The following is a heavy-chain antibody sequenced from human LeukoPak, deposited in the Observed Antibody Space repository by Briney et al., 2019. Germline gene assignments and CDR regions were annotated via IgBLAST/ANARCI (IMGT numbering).Heavy chain of an antibody. CDR2: IYSGGST. CDR3: ASGSGSYRTPYYYMDV. CDR1: GFTFNNFV. V-gene: IGHV3-53*01. Sequence: GGSLRLSCAASGFTFNNFVMSWVRQAPGKGLEWVSVIYSGGSTYYADSVKGRFTISRDNSKNTLYLQMNSLRAEDTAVYYCASGSGSYRTPYYYMDVWGTGTTVTVSS. J-gene: IGHJ6*03. D-gene: IGHD3-10*01.